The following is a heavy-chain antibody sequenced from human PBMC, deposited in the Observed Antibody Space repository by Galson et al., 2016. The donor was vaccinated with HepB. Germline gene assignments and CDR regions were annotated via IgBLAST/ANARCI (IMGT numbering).Heavy chain of an antibody. D-gene: IGHD1/OR15-1a*01. V-gene: IGHV1-46*01. CDR1: GYTLITLS. CDR3: AKNSPYHARGRYEY. CDR2: FDPDSGTA. J-gene: IGHJ4*02. Sequence: SVKVSCKASGYTLITLSMHWVRRAPGQGLEWMGVFDPDSGTASSAQKFQGRITMTKDTSTTTAYLELRSLRSDDTAVYYCAKNSPYHARGRYEYWGRGTLVTVSS.